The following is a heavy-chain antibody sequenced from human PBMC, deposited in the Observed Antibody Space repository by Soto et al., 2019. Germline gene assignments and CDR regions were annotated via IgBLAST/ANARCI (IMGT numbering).Heavy chain of an antibody. V-gene: IGHV5-51*01. J-gene: IGHJ6*02. CDR2: IYPGDSDT. CDR1: GYSFTSYW. D-gene: IGHD6-6*01. CDR3: GGGFEYSSSYRLYGMDV. Sequence: GESLKISCKGSGYSFTSYWIGWVRQMPGKGLEWMGIIYPGDSDTRYSPSFQGQVTISADKSISPAYLQWSSLKASDTVIFFCGGGFEYSSSYRLYGMDVGGQGTTVTVS.